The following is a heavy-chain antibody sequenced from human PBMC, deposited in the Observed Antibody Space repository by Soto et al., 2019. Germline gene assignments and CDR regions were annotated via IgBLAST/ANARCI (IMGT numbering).Heavy chain of an antibody. V-gene: IGHV4-39*01. CDR2: IYYSGST. D-gene: IGHD2-21*02. CDR1: GGSISSSSYY. CDR3: ARQWQVVVVTRPGAIDY. Sequence: KPSETLSLTCTVSGGSISSSSYYWGWIRQPPGKGLEWIGSIYYSGSTYYNPSLKSRVTISVDTSKNQFSLKLSSVTAADTAVYYCARQWQVVVVTRPGAIDYWGQGTLVTVSS. J-gene: IGHJ4*02.